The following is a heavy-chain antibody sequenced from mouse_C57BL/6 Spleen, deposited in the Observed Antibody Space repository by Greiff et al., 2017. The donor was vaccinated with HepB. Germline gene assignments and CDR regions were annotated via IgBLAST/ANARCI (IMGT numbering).Heavy chain of an antibody. Sequence: VKLMESGAELARPGASVKLSCKASGYTFTSYGISWVKQRTGQGLEWIGEIYPRSGNTYYNEKFKGKATLTADKSSSTAYMELRSLTSEDSAVYFCAGLAWFAYWGQGTLVTVSA. V-gene: IGHV1-81*01. J-gene: IGHJ3*01. CDR3: AGLAWFAY. CDR2: IYPRSGNT. CDR1: GYTFTSYG. D-gene: IGHD3-3*01.